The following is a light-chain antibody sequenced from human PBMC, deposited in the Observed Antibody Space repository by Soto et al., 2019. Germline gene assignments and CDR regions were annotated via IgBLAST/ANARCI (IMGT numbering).Light chain of an antibody. CDR3: QQYYSVPYT. V-gene: IGKV4-1*01. CDR1: QSVVYSSNTKNY. CDR2: WAS. J-gene: IGKJ2*01. Sequence: DIVMTQSPDSLAVSLGERATINCKSSQSVVYSSNTKNYLAWYQQKPGQPPTLLIYWASTRESGVPDRFSGSGSGIDFPLTISSLQAEDVAVYYCQQYYSVPYTFGQGTKLEIK.